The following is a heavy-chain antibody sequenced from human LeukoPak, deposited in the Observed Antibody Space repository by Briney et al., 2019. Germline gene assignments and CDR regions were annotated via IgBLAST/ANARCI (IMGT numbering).Heavy chain of an antibody. J-gene: IGHJ3*02. CDR1: GFTFSSYG. V-gene: IGHV3-30*18. Sequence: GGSLRLSCAASGFTFSSYGMHWVRQAPGKGLEWVAVISYDGSNKYYADTVKGRFTISRDNPKNTLYLQMNSLRAEDTAVYYCAKDRSGSYYKNAFDIWGQGTMVTVSS. D-gene: IGHD3-10*01. CDR3: AKDRSGSYYKNAFDI. CDR2: ISYDGSNK.